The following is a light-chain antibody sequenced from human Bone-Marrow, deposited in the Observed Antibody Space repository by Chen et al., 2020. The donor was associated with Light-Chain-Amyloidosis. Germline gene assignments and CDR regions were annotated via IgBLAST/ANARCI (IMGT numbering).Light chain of an antibody. J-gene: IGKJ2*01. CDR3: QQYGTSPFMYT. CDR1: QSVHSSN. Sequence: DIVSAQSPGTLSLTPGERATLSCRASQSVHSSNLGWYQQKPGQAPRLLIYGASRRATGIPDRFSGSGSGTDFSLTISRLEPEDSAVYFCQQYGTSPFMYTFGQGTKLEIK. V-gene: IGKV3-20*01. CDR2: GAS.